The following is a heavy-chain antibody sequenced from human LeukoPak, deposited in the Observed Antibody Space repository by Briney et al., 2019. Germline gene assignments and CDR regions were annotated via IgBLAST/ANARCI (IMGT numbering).Heavy chain of an antibody. D-gene: IGHD6-25*01. CDR2: INHSGST. J-gene: IGHJ4*02. Sequence: SETLSLTCAVYGGSFSGYYWSWIRQPPGKGLEWIGEINHSGSTNYNPSLKSRVTISVDTSKNQFSLKLSSVTAADTAVYYCAREGGFYRPLDYPGQGTLVTVSS. CDR1: GGSFSGYY. V-gene: IGHV4-34*01. CDR3: AREGGFYRPLDY.